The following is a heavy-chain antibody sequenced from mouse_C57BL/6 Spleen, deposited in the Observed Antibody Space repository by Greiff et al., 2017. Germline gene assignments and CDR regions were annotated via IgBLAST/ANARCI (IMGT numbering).Heavy chain of an antibody. J-gene: IGHJ2*01. CDR1: GYTFTSYW. Sequence: VQLQQPGAELVKPGASVKLSCKASGYTFTSYWMHWVKQRPGQGLEWIGMIHPSSGSTNYNEKFKSKATLTVDKSSSTAYMQLNSLTSEDSAIYYCARRDLLGDFDYWGQGTTLTVSS. D-gene: IGHD3-1*01. V-gene: IGHV1-64*01. CDR3: ARRDLLGDFDY. CDR2: IHPSSGST.